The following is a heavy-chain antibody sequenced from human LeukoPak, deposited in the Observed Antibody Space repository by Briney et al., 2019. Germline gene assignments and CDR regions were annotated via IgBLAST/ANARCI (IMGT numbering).Heavy chain of an antibody. CDR1: GFTFSSYA. CDR3: AKGDLSSGRVDC. CDR2: ISGSGGST. V-gene: IGHV3-23*01. J-gene: IGHJ4*02. D-gene: IGHD3-22*01. Sequence: PGGSLRLSSAASGFTFSSYAMSWVRQAPGKGLEWVSAISGSGGSTYYADSVKGRFTIARDNSKNTLYLQMNSLRAEDTAVYYCAKGDLSSGRVDCWGQGTLVTVSS.